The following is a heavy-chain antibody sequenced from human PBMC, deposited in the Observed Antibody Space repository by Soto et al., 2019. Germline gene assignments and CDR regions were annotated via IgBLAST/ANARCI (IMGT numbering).Heavy chain of an antibody. D-gene: IGHD1-26*01. J-gene: IGHJ5*02. CDR2: IYYTGST. CDR1: GGSIISGGHY. V-gene: IGHV4-31*03. Sequence: SETLSLTCTVSGGSIISGGHYWTWVRQHPGKGLEWMGYIYYTGSTSYNPSLESRLTMSVDTSKNQFSLRLDSVTAADTAAYYCARDMHAGFTHYFDPWGQGTLVTVSS. CDR3: ARDMHAGFTHYFDP.